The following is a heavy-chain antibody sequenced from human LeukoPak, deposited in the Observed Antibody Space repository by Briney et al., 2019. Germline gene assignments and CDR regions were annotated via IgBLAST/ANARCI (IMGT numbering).Heavy chain of an antibody. CDR1: GGSISSSSYY. J-gene: IGHJ4*02. D-gene: IGHD3-10*01. CDR3: ARYDSGEFDY. Sequence: PSETLSLTCNVSGGSISSSSYYWGWIRQPPGKGLEWIGSIYYSGSTYYNPSLKNRVTISVDTSKNQFSLKLSSVTAADTAVYYCARYDSGEFDYWGRGTLVIVSS. CDR2: IYYSGST. V-gene: IGHV4-39*01.